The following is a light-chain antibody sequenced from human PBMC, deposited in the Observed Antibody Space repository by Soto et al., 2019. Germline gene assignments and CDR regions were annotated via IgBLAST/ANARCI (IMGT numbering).Light chain of an antibody. V-gene: IGKV3-11*01. CDR2: DAS. Sequence: EIVLTQSPATLSLSPGERATLSCRASQSVSSYLAWYQQKPGQAPRLLIYDASNRAPGIPARFSGSGSGTDFTLTISRLEPEYLAVYYCQQRSNWPPITFGQGTRLEIK. CDR3: QQRSNWPPIT. J-gene: IGKJ5*01. CDR1: QSVSSY.